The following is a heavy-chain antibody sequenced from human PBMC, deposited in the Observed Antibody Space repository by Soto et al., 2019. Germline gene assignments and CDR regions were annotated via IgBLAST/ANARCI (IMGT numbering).Heavy chain of an antibody. CDR1: GFTFSSYG. V-gene: IGHV3-33*01. Sequence: QVQLVESGGGVVQPGRSLRLSCAASGFTFSSYGMHWVRQAPGKGLEWVAVIWYDGSNKYYADSVKGRFTISRDNSKNTLYLQMNSLRAEDTAVYYCAREKDAAMVLYYFDYWGQGTLVTVSS. CDR3: AREKDAAMVLYYFDY. J-gene: IGHJ4*02. CDR2: IWYDGSNK. D-gene: IGHD5-18*01.